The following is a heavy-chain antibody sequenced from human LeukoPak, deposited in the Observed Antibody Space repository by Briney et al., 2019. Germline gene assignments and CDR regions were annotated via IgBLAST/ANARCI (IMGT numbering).Heavy chain of an antibody. J-gene: IGHJ4*02. CDR1: GASITTYY. D-gene: IGHD6-6*01. Sequence: PSETPSLTCTVSGASITTYYWTWIRQPPGKGLECIGYIYHNGNTNYNPSLKSRVTISLDTSRHQFSLRLSSVTAEDTAVYFCAREYSTSSEGDYFDYWGQGSLVTVSS. V-gene: IGHV4-59*01. CDR2: IYHNGNT. CDR3: AREYSTSSEGDYFDY.